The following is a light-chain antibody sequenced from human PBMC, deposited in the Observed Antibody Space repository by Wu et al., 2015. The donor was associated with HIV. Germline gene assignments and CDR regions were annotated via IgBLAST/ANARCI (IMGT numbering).Light chain of an antibody. J-gene: IGKJ2*01. CDR1: QSLASY. CDR2: DAS. CDR3: QQTNSFPRT. V-gene: IGKV3-11*01. Sequence: EIVLTQSPATLSLSPGERATLSCRATQSLASYIAWYQQKPGQAPRLLIYDASNRASGIPARFSGSGSGTDFTLTISNLQPADFATYFCQQTNSFPRTFGQGTKLQIK.